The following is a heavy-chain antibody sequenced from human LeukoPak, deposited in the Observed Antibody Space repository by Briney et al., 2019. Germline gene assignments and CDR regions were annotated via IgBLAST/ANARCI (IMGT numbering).Heavy chain of an antibody. CDR3: ARVVTSGYYMLDD. J-gene: IGHJ4*02. Sequence: SETLSLTCSVSGVSISSGSNYWGWIRQPPGKTLEWIGSIYSSGSTYYTPSLKSRVIILFDTAKNHFSLNLSSVTAADTAVYYCARVVTSGYYMLDDWGQGTLVTVSS. V-gene: IGHV4-39*07. D-gene: IGHD3-3*01. CDR1: GVSISSGSNY. CDR2: IYSSGST.